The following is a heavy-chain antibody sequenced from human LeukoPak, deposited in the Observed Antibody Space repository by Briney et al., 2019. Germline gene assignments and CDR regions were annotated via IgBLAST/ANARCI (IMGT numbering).Heavy chain of an antibody. CDR1: GYTFTSYG. D-gene: IGHD6-13*01. J-gene: IGHJ4*02. Sequence: GASVKVSCKASGYTFTSYGISWVRQAPGQGLEWMGWISPNSGGTNYAQKFQGRVTMTRDTSISTAYMELSRLRSDDTAVFYCAREEVIAAAGPTLDYWGQGALVTVSS. CDR3: AREEVIAAAGPTLDY. CDR2: ISPNSGGT. V-gene: IGHV1-2*02.